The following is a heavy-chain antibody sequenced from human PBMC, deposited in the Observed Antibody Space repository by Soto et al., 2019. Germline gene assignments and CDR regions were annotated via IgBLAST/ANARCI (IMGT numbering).Heavy chain of an antibody. Sequence: PGGSLRLSCAASGFTFNDYAMHWVRQAPGKGQERVSNIKQDGSEKYYVDSVKGRVTMTTDTSTSTAYMELRSLRSDDTAVYYCARDSSGYYHSSGYYPWFDPWGQGTLVTVSS. D-gene: IGHD3-22*01. V-gene: IGHV3-7*05. CDR3: ARDSSGYYHSSGYYPWFDP. CDR1: GFTFNDYA. CDR2: IKQDGSEK. J-gene: IGHJ5*02.